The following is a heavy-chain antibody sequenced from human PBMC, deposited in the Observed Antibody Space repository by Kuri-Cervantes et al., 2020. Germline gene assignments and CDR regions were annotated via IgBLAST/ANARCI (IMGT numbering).Heavy chain of an antibody. J-gene: IGHJ4*02. D-gene: IGHD6-19*01. Sequence: ASVKVSCKASGYTFTSYAMHWVRQAPGQRLEWMGWSNAGNGNTKYSQEFQGRVTMTRDTSISTAYMELSRLRSDDTAVYYCARVAVAGTWDYWGQGTLVTVSS. CDR3: ARVAVAGTWDY. CDR1: GYTFTSYA. CDR2: SNAGNGNT. V-gene: IGHV1-3*02.